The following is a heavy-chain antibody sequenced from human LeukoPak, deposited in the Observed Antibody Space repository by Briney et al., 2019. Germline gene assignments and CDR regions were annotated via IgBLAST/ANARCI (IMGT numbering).Heavy chain of an antibody. J-gene: IGHJ4*02. D-gene: IGHD3-22*01. Sequence: GGSLRLSCAPSGFTFSSYSMNWVRQAPGKGLEWVSYISSSSSTIYYADSVKGRFTISRDNAKNSLYLQMNSLRAEDTAVYYCARAPLISNSGFPYRSWVDYWGQGTLVTVSS. CDR1: GFTFSSYS. V-gene: IGHV3-48*01. CDR3: ARAPLISNSGFPYRSWVDY. CDR2: ISSSSSTI.